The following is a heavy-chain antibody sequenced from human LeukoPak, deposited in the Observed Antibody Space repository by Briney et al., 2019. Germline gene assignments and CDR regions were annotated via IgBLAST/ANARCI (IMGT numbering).Heavy chain of an antibody. D-gene: IGHD5-18*01. Sequence: PGGPLRLSCAASGFTFSSYWMHWVRQAPGKGLVWVSRINTDGSSTNYGDSVRGRFTISRDNTKNTLYLQINSLRAEDTAVYYCARGHVTAMGTDYWGQGILVTVSS. CDR1: GFTFSSYW. J-gene: IGHJ4*02. CDR3: ARGHVTAMGTDY. V-gene: IGHV3-74*01. CDR2: INTDGSST.